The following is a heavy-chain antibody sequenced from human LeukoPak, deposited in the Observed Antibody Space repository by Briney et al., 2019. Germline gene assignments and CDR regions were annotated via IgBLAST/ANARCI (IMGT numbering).Heavy chain of an antibody. D-gene: IGHD1-14*01. CDR2: IVPIFGTT. Sequence: SVKVSCEASGGTLSTYAMIWVRQAPGQGLEWMGGIVPIFGTTKYAQRFQGRVTITTDDSTSTVYVELSSLRSEDTAIYYCARGSPGGTLLSASCDWGQGTLVTVSS. V-gene: IGHV1-69*05. CDR3: ARGSPGGTLLSASCD. CDR1: GGTLSTYA. J-gene: IGHJ4*02.